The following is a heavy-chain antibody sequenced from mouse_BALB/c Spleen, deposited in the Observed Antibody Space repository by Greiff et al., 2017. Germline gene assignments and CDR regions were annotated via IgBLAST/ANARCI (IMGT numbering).Heavy chain of an antibody. D-gene: IGHD2-14*01. Sequence: VQLQQSGAELVKPGASVKLSCTASGFNIKDTYMHWVKQRPEQGLEWIGRIDPANGNTKYDPKFQGKATITADTSSNTAYLQLSSLTSEDTAVYYCAYYGYGAYYMDYWGQGTTLTVSS. V-gene: IGHV14-3*02. CDR3: AYYGYGAYYMDY. J-gene: IGHJ2*01. CDR1: GFNIKDTY. CDR2: IDPANGNT.